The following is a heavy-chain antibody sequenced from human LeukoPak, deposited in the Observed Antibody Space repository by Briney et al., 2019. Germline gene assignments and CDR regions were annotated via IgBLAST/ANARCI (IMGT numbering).Heavy chain of an antibody. CDR3: ANRGALGYCSSTSCYIRD. V-gene: IGHV4-59*12. D-gene: IGHD2-2*01. Sequence: SETLSPTCTVSGDSITAYYWNWVRQPPGKGLEWIGYIHYTGKNFYNPSLKSRITISVDTSKNQFSLKLSSVTAADTAVYYCANRGALGYCSSTSCYIRDWGQGTLVTVSS. CDR2: IHYTGKN. CDR1: GDSITAYY. J-gene: IGHJ4*02.